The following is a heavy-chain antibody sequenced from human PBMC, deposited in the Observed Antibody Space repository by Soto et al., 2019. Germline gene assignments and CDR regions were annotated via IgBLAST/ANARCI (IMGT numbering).Heavy chain of an antibody. CDR3: ARGGDIVVVVAARGSYYYGMDV. J-gene: IGHJ6*02. Sequence: ASVKVSCKASGYTFTGYYMHWGRQAPGQGLEWMGGINPNSGGTNYAQKFQGWVTMTRDTSISTAYMELSRLRSDDTAVYYCARGGDIVVVVAARGSYYYGMDVWGQGTTVTVSS. CDR2: INPNSGGT. D-gene: IGHD2-15*01. V-gene: IGHV1-2*04. CDR1: GYTFTGYY.